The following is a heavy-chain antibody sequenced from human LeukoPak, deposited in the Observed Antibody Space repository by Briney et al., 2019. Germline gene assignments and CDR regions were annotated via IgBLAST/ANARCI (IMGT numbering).Heavy chain of an antibody. D-gene: IGHD6-13*01. Sequence: GGSLRLSCVGSGFTFRSHAMSWVRQAPEKGLEFVSGIYENGGTTYYADSVKGRFSISRDNSKNTLYLQMNSLRAEDTAVYYCAKNHQWGQQLVYFDYWGQGSLVTVSS. CDR1: GFTFRSHA. CDR3: AKNHQWGQQLVYFDY. CDR2: IYENGGTT. V-gene: IGHV3-23*01. J-gene: IGHJ4*02.